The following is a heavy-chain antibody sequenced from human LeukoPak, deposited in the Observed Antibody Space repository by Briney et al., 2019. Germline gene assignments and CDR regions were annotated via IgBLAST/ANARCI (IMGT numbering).Heavy chain of an antibody. CDR2: ISGSGGST. Sequence: GGSLRLSCAASGFTFSSYAMSWVRQAPGKGLEWVSAISGSGGSTYYADSVKGRLTISRDNSKNTLYLQMNSLRAEDTAVYYCARCYSSSWYGCYFQHWGQGTLVTVSS. J-gene: IGHJ1*01. CDR3: ARCYSSSWYGCYFQH. V-gene: IGHV3-23*01. CDR1: GFTFSSYA. D-gene: IGHD6-13*01.